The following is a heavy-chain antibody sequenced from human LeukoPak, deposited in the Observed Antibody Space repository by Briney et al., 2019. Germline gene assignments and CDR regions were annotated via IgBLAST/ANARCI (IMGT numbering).Heavy chain of an antibody. CDR1: GGSFSGYY. D-gene: IGHD1-26*01. CDR3: ARGRSGSYWRLDY. Sequence: SETLSLTCAVYGGSFSGYYWSWIRQPPGKGLEWTGEINHSGSTNYNPSLKSRFTISVDTSKNQFSLKLSSVTAADTAVYYCARGRSGSYWRLDYWGQGTLVTVSS. CDR2: INHSGST. V-gene: IGHV4-34*01. J-gene: IGHJ4*02.